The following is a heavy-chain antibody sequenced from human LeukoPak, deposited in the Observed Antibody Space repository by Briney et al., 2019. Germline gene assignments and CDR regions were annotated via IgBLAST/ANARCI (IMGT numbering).Heavy chain of an antibody. V-gene: IGHV4-39*07. J-gene: IGHJ3*02. CDR2: IYYSGST. CDR3: ARELFRSGSYRKDAFDI. CDR1: GGSISSSSYY. Sequence: SETLSLTCTVSGGSISSSSYYWGWIRQPPGKGLEWIRSIYYSGSTYYNPSLKSRVTISVDTSKNQFSLKLSSVTAADTAVYYCARELFRSGSYRKDAFDIWGQGTMVTVSS. D-gene: IGHD1-26*01.